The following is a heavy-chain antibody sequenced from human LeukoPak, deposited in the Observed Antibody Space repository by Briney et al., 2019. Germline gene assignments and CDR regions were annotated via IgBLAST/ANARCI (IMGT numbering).Heavy chain of an antibody. J-gene: IGHJ4*02. Sequence: GGSLRLSCAASGFAFGNYAMGWVRQAPGKGLEWVSSIDSSGSYTPSADSVKGRFTISRDNSENTVYLQMNSLRVEDTALYYCARDYNWGVDYWGQGTLVTVSS. CDR2: IDSSGSYT. CDR3: ARDYNWGVDY. CDR1: GFAFGNYA. D-gene: IGHD7-27*01. V-gene: IGHV3-23*01.